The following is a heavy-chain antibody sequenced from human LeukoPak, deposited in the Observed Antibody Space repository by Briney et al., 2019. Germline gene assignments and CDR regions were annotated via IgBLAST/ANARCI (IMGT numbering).Heavy chain of an antibody. V-gene: IGHV1-46*03. Sequence: EASVKVSCKASGYTFTSYYMHWVRQAPGQGLEWMVIINPSGGSTSYAQKFQGRVTITRDTSTSTVYMELSSLRSEDTAVYYCARPGYCSGGSCYSDYWGQGTLVTVSS. D-gene: IGHD2-15*01. CDR1: GYTFTSYY. CDR3: ARPGYCSGGSCYSDY. J-gene: IGHJ4*02. CDR2: INPSGGST.